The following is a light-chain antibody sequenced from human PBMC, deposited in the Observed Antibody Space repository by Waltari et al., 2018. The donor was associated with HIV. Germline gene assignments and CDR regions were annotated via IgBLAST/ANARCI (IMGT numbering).Light chain of an antibody. CDR2: GAS. Sequence: DIQMTQSLSSLSASVGDRVTITCRASQSISVYLNWYQQKQGKAPQLLICGASILQCRPPSSFSDSGSGTDFTLTITNLQPKDFTTFFCQQSYDVPLVFGPGTKVD. V-gene: IGKV1-39*01. CDR1: QSISVY. J-gene: IGKJ3*01. CDR3: QQSYDVPLV.